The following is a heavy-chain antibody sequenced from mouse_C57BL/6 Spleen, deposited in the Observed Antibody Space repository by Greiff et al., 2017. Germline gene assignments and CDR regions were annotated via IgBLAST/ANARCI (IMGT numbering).Heavy chain of an antibody. CDR3: ARQGDAAMDY. J-gene: IGHJ4*01. V-gene: IGHV5-6*01. CDR2: ISSGGSYT. CDR1: GFTFSSYS. Sequence: EVKLVESGGDLVKPGGSLKLSCAASGFTFSSYSMSWVRQTPDKRLEWVATISSGGSYTYYPDSVKGRFTISRDNAKNTLYLQMSSLKSEDTAMYYCARQGDAAMDYWGQGTSVTVSS.